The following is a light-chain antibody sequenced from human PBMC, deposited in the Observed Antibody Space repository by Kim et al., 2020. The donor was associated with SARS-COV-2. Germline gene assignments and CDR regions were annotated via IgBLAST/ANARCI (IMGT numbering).Light chain of an antibody. CDR1: QSVSIN. CDR3: HQYDDWPRT. CDR2: NAF. V-gene: IGKV3-15*01. Sequence: VSPGERATLSCRASQSVSINLAWYQQKPGQAPRLLISNAFSRATGVPVRFSGSGSGTDFTLTISSLQSEDFAIYYCHQYDDWPRTFGQGTKVDIK. J-gene: IGKJ1*01.